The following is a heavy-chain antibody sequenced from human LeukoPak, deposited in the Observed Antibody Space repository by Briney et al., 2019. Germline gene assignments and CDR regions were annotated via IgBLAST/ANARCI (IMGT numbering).Heavy chain of an antibody. CDR3: ARSRCSSTSCSVYYYYYYYMDV. CDR2: IIPIFGTA. Sequence: SVKVSCKASGGTFSSYAISWVRQAPGQGLEWMGGIIPIFGTANYAQKFQGRVTITADKSTSTAYMELSSLRSEDTAVYYCARSRCSSTSCSVYYYYYYYMDVWGKGTTVTISS. D-gene: IGHD2-2*01. J-gene: IGHJ6*03. V-gene: IGHV1-69*06. CDR1: GGTFSSYA.